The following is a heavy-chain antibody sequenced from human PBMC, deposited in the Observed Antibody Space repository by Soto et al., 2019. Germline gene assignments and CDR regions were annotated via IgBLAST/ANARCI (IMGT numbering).Heavy chain of an antibody. CDR2: ISSSSSYI. D-gene: IGHD3-16*02. CDR3: ARDSGDYIWGSYRPLHHFDY. J-gene: IGHJ4*02. CDR1: GFTFSSYS. V-gene: IGHV3-21*01. Sequence: PGGSLRLSCAASGFTFSSYSMNWVRQAPGKGLEWVSSISSSSSYIYYADSVKGRFTISRDNAKNSLYLQMNSLRAEDTAVYYCARDSGDYIWGSYRPLHHFDYWGQGTLVTVSS.